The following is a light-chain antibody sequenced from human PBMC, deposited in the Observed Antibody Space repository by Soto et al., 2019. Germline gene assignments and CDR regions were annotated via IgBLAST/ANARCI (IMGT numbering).Light chain of an antibody. CDR1: QSIYNK. CDR3: QQYNNWPIT. Sequence: DIVMAQSPASLSVSPGERVTVSCRSSQSIYNKVAWYQQKPGQAPRLLIYGASTRATGISARFSGSGSGTEFTLTISSLQSEDFAVYYCQQYNNWPITFGQGTRLEI. CDR2: GAS. J-gene: IGKJ5*01. V-gene: IGKV3-15*01.